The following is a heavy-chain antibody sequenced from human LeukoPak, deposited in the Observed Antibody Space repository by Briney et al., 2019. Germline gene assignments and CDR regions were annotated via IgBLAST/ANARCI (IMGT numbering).Heavy chain of an antibody. V-gene: IGHV3-48*02. Sequence: PGGSLRLSCVVSGSTFSSYSMHWVRQPPGKGLEWVSFISSPTSIIYYADSVKGRFTISRDDAQNSLYLHMSSLRDEDTAVYYCARGDGFHHFDYWGRGALVTVSS. CDR2: ISSPTSII. J-gene: IGHJ4*02. CDR3: ARGDGFHHFDY. D-gene: IGHD5-24*01. CDR1: GSTFSSYS.